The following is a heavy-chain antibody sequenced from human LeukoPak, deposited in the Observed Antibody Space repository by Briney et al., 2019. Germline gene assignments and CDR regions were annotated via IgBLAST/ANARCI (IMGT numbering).Heavy chain of an antibody. CDR2: TYYRSKWYN. Sequence: SQTLSLTCAISGDSVSSNSAAWNWIRQSPSRGLEWLGRTYYRSKWYNDYAVSVKSRITINPDTSKNQFSLQLNSVTPEDTAVYYYARVGRYCSGGSCYLDYYGMDVWGQGTTVTVSS. CDR3: ARVGRYCSGGSCYLDYYGMDV. D-gene: IGHD2-15*01. J-gene: IGHJ6*02. CDR1: GDSVSSNSAA. V-gene: IGHV6-1*01.